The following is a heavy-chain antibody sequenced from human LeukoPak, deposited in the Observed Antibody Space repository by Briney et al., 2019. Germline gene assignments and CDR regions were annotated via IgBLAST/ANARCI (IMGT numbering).Heavy chain of an antibody. V-gene: IGHV1-2*02. Sequence: ASVKVSCKASGYTFTGYYMHWVRQAPGQGLEWMGWINPNSGGTNYAQKFQGRVTMTRDTSTSAAYMELSRLRSDDTAVYYCAADWPGEYYPTDYWGQGTLVTVSS. D-gene: IGHD4-17*01. J-gene: IGHJ4*02. CDR3: AADWPGEYYPTDY. CDR1: GYTFTGYY. CDR2: INPNSGGT.